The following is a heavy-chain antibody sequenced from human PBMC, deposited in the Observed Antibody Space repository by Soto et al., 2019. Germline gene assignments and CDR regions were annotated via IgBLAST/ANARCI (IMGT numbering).Heavy chain of an antibody. V-gene: IGHV4-59*08. J-gene: IGHJ3*02. D-gene: IGHD6-13*01. CDR3: ARRYRSAFDI. CDR2: IYYSGST. Sequence: SETLSLTCTVSGGSISSYYWSWIRQPPGKGLEWIGYIYYSGSTNYNPSLKSRVTISVDTSKNQFSLKLSSVTAADTAVYYCARRYRSAFDIWGQGTMVT. CDR1: GGSISSYY.